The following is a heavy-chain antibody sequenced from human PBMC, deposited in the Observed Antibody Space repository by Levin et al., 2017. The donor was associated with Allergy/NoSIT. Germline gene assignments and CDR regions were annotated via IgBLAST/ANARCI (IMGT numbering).Heavy chain of an antibody. CDR1: GGTFSSYA. D-gene: IGHD2-21*02. CDR3: ARYYCGGDCYPSPARGDNWFDP. Sequence: KISCKASGGTFSSYAISWVRQAPGQGLEWMGGIIPIFGTANYAQKFQGRVTITADESTSTAYMELSSLRSEDTAVYYCARYYCGGDCYPSPARGDNWFDPWGQGTLVTVSS. CDR2: IIPIFGTA. J-gene: IGHJ5*02. V-gene: IGHV1-69*01.